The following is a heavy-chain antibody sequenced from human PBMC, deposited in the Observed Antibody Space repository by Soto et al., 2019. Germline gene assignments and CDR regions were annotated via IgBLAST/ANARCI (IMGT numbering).Heavy chain of an antibody. V-gene: IGHV1-69*06. D-gene: IGHD5-18*01. CDR1: GGTFSSYA. CDR3: ASEWGYSYAGDAFEI. Sequence: GASVKVSCKASGGTFSSYAISWVRQAPGQGLEWMGGIIPIFGTANYAQKFQGRVTITADKSTSTAYMELSSLRSEDTAVYYCASEWGYSYAGDAFEICGQGTMVTVSS. CDR2: IIPIFGTA. J-gene: IGHJ3*02.